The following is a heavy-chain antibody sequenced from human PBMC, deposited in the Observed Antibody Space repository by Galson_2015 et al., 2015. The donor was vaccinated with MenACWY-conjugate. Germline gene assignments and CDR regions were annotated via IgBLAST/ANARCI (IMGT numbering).Heavy chain of an antibody. D-gene: IGHD3-10*01. CDR3: ARLHGSGSYYLPGSFDY. CDR2: IYYSGST. CDR1: GGSISSSRYY. J-gene: IGHJ4*02. V-gene: IGHV4-39*01. Sequence: ETLSLPCTVAGGSISSSRYYWGWIRPLPGEGLEWIGSIYYSGSTYYNPSLKSRVTISVDTSTSQFPLKLSSVTVADTAVYYCARLHGSGSYYLPGSFDYWGQGTLVTVSS.